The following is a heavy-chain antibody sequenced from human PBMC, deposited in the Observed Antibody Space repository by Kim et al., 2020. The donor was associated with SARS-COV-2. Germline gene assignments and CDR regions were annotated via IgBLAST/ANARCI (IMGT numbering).Heavy chain of an antibody. Sequence: YYIGSTNYNPSLKSRVTISVDTSKNQFSLKLSSVTAADTAVYYCASLYGPWGQGTLVTVSS. CDR2: YYIGST. J-gene: IGHJ5*02. CDR3: ASLYGP. D-gene: IGHD3-10*01. V-gene: IGHV4-59*01.